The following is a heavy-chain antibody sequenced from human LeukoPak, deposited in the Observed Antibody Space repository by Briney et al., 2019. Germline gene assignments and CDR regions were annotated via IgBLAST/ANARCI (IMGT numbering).Heavy chain of an antibody. CDR2: IKQDGSET. J-gene: IGHJ6*02. Sequence: PGGSLRLSCAASGLTFSNYWTSSVRPAPWQCLHSVANIKQDGSETSYVDSMKGRFTISRDNAKNSLYLQMNSLRAEDTAVYYCAKGFGGHYGMDVWGQGTTVTVSS. CDR1: GLTFSNYW. V-gene: IGHV3-7*05. CDR3: AKGFGGHYGMDV. D-gene: IGHD3-10*01.